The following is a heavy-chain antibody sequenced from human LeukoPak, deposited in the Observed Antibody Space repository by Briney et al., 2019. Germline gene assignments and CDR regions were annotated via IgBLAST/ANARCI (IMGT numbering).Heavy chain of an antibody. Sequence: HGESLKISCKGSGYNFTNYWISWVRQMPGKGLEWMGTIDPSDSYNNYSPSFQGHVTISADKSIRTAYLQWSSLKASDTAMYYCARAYSRSRFDYWGQGTLVTVSS. D-gene: IGHD6-6*01. CDR2: IDPSDSYN. CDR1: GYNFTNYW. J-gene: IGHJ4*02. CDR3: ARAYSRSRFDY. V-gene: IGHV5-10-1*01.